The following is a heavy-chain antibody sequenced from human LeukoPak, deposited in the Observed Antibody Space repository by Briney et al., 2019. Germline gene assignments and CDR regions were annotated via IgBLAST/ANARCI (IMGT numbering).Heavy chain of an antibody. CDR3: ARYNSGTIDY. Sequence: PGGSLRLSCAASGSSFSSYGMHWVRQAPGKGLEWVAVIWYDGSNEYYADSVKGRFTISRDNSKNTLYLQMNSLRAEDTAVYHCARYNSGTIDYWGQGTLVTVSS. V-gene: IGHV3-33*08. CDR1: GSSFSSYG. CDR2: IWYDGSNE. J-gene: IGHJ4*02. D-gene: IGHD1-1*01.